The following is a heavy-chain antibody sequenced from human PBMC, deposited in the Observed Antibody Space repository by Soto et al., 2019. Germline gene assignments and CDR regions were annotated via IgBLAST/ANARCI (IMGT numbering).Heavy chain of an antibody. Sequence: EVQLVESGGGLVQPGGSLRLSFAASGFTFSSYSMNWVRQAPGKGLEWVSYISSSSSTIYYADSVKGRFTISRDNAKNSLYLQMNSLRDEDTAVYYCASRYCSSTSCYDEEDNWFDPWGQGTLVTVSS. CDR3: ASRYCSSTSCYDEEDNWFDP. CDR1: GFTFSSYS. J-gene: IGHJ5*02. CDR2: ISSSSSTI. D-gene: IGHD2-2*01. V-gene: IGHV3-48*02.